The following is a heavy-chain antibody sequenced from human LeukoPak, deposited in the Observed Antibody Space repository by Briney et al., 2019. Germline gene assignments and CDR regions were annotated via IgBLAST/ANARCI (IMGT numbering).Heavy chain of an antibody. Sequence: SETLSLTCTVSGGSLSSYYWSWIRQPPGKGLECIGYIYYSGSTKYNPSPKSRVTISVDASKTQFSLKLNSVTAADTAVYYCARGSRELYYFDYWGQGTLVTVSS. CDR2: IYYSGST. CDR3: ARGSRELYYFDY. J-gene: IGHJ4*02. D-gene: IGHD1-7*01. V-gene: IGHV4-59*01. CDR1: GGSLSSYY.